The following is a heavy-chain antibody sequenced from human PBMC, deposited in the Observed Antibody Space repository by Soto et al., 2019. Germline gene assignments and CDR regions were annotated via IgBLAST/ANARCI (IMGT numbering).Heavy chain of an antibody. Sequence: ASVKVSCKASGYTFTGYYMHWVRQAPGQGLEWMGWINPNSGGTNYAQKFQGRVTMTRDTSISTAYMELSRLRSDDTAVYYCARKYSSGWYRPLFYYYGMDVWGQGTTVTVSS. D-gene: IGHD6-19*01. CDR3: ARKYSSGWYRPLFYYYGMDV. J-gene: IGHJ6*02. CDR1: GYTFTGYY. CDR2: INPNSGGT. V-gene: IGHV1-2*02.